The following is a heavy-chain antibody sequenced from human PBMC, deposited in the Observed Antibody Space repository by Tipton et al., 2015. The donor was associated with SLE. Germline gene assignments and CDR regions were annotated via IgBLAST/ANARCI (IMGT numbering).Heavy chain of an antibody. V-gene: IGHV4-61*09. J-gene: IGHJ1*01. CDR2: IYTSGST. CDR1: GGSISSGSYY. Sequence: TLSLTCTVSGGSISSGSYYWSWIRQPAGKGLEWIGHIYTSGSTYYNPSLKSRVTISVDTSKNQFSLKLSSVTAADTAVYYCARRSYYDFWSGYYFQHWGQGTLVTVSS. D-gene: IGHD3-3*01. CDR3: ARRSYYDFWSGYYFQH.